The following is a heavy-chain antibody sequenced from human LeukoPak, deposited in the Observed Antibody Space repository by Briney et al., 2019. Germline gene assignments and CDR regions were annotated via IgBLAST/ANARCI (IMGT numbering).Heavy chain of an antibody. CDR3: ARVTGYSNWFDP. V-gene: IGHV1-69*05. J-gene: IGHJ5*02. CDR1: GGTFTSYS. D-gene: IGHD4-11*01. CDR2: IVPIFGTT. Sequence: ASVKVSCKASGGTFTSYSVSWERQPPGHGLEWMGGIVPIFGTTNYAEKFKGRVTMTTDESTTIVYMELNSLRSEATDVYYCARVTGYSNWFDPWGQGTLVTVSS.